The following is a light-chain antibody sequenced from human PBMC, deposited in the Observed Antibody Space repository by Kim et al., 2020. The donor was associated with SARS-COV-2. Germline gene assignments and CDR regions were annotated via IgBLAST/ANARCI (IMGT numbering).Light chain of an antibody. CDR3: QHHCKSPLE. V-gene: IGKV3-20*01. CDR1: QSVSSSY. Sequence: EIVLTQSPGTLSLSPGERATLSCRASQSVSSSYLAWYQQKPGQAPRLLIYGASSRATGIPDRFTGSGSGTDFTLTISRLEPEDFAVYYCQHHCKSPLEFGQGTKVEIK. CDR2: GAS. J-gene: IGKJ1*01.